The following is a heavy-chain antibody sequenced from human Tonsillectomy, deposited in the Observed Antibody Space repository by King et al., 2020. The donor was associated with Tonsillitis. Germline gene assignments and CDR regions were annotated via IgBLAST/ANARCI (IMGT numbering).Heavy chain of an antibody. CDR3: CLWFGELPIFDN. J-gene: IGHJ4*02. CDR1: GFTVSSNY. D-gene: IGHD3-10*01. CDR2: IYSGGSA. V-gene: IGHV3-53*01. Sequence: VQLVESGGGLIQPGGSLRLSCAASGFTVSSNYMSWVRQAPGRGLEWVSIIYSGGSAYSADPVKGRFTISRDNSKNTLYLQMNSLRAEDTAVYYCCLWFGELPIFDNWGQGTLVIVSS.